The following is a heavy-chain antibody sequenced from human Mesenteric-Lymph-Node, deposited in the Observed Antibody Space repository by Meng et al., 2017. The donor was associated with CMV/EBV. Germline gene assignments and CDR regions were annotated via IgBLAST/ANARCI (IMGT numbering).Heavy chain of an antibody. D-gene: IGHD2-8*01. CDR3: ARGRSCVNGVCYDDHNYFGP. CDR1: GDSISSSSHY. Sequence: GSLRLSCTVSGDSISSSSHYWGWIRQAPGKGLEWIGNIYYSGSTYYNPSLKSRVTISVDTSKNQFSLKLSSVTAADTAVYFCARGRSCVNGVCYDDHNYFGPWGQGTLVTVSS. J-gene: IGHJ5*02. CDR2: IYYSGST. V-gene: IGHV4-39*07.